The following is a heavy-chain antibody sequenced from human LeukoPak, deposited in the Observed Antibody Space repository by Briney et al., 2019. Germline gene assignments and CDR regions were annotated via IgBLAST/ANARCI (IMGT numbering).Heavy chain of an antibody. CDR2: VSAYSGDT. CDR1: GYTFTTYG. Sequence: ASVTVSCTASGYTFTTYGISWVRQAHGQGLGWMGWVSAYSGDTDYAQSLQGRGTFTTDTSTSTAYMELTTLRSYVAAVYYCARVWYDCGNHLYFYYGFDVWGQGTTVTVSS. D-gene: IGHD2-21*01. CDR3: ARVWYDCGNHLYFYYGFDV. J-gene: IGHJ6*02. V-gene: IGHV1-18*01.